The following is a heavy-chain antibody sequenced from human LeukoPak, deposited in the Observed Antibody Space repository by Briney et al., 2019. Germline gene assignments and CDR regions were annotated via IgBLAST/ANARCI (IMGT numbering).Heavy chain of an antibody. J-gene: IGHJ4*02. V-gene: IGHV3-23*01. Sequence: GSSLRLSYAASGGTFSSYVMSLVRLPAGKRLEWVSTFSGSCSTYYADSVKGRFTLSRDNSKNTLYLQMNSLRAEDTAVYYCATPDYCSGTSCYSSRWGQGTLVTVSS. D-gene: IGHD2-2*02. CDR2: FSGSCST. CDR3: ATPDYCSGTSCYSSR. CDR1: GGTFSSYV.